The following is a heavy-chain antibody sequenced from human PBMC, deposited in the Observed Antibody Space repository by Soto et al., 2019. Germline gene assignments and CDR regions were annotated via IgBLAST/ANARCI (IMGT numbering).Heavy chain of an antibody. D-gene: IGHD3-9*01. J-gene: IGHJ6*02. V-gene: IGHV1-69*13. CDR1: GGTFSSYA. CDR2: IIPIFGTA. CDR3: ARDFDFAYYYYGMDV. Sequence: SVKVSCKASGGTFSSYAISWVRQAPGQGLEWMGGIIPIFGTANYAQKLQCRVTSTADESTSTAYIELSSLRSEDTAVYYCARDFDFAYYYYGMDVWGQETTDTVSS.